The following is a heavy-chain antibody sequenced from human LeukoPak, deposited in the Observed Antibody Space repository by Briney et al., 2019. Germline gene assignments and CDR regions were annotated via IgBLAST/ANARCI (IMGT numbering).Heavy chain of an antibody. CDR2: ISGGGST. Sequence: PGGSLRLSCAASRFTFNNYAMTWVRQAPGKGLEWVSAISGGGSTYHADSVKGRFTISRDNSKNALYLQMNSLRAEDTAVYYCAKSRWETYAVRAFDIWGQGTMVTVSS. V-gene: IGHV3-23*01. D-gene: IGHD1-26*01. CDR3: AKSRWETYAVRAFDI. J-gene: IGHJ3*02. CDR1: RFTFNNYA.